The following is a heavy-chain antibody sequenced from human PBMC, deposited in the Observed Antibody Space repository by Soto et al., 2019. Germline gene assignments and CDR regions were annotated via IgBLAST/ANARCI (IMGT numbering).Heavy chain of an antibody. CDR1: GFTFSSYG. CDR3: ARDYDSSGYPRYYFDY. Sequence: QVQLVESGGGVVQPGRSLRLSCAASGFTFSSYGMHWVRQAPGKGLEWVAVIWYDGSNKYYADSVKGRFTISRDNSKNTLYLQMNSLRAEDTAVYYCARDYDSSGYPRYYFDYWGQGTLVPVSS. D-gene: IGHD3-22*01. J-gene: IGHJ4*02. CDR2: IWYDGSNK. V-gene: IGHV3-33*01.